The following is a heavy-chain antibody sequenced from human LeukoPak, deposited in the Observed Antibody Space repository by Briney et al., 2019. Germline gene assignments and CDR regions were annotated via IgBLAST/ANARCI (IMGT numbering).Heavy chain of an antibody. CDR2: ISGNGGST. CDR1: GFTFSSYA. V-gene: IGHV3-23*01. D-gene: IGHD3-10*01. Sequence: GGSLRLSCTASGFTFSSYAMSWVRQAPGKGLEWVSAISGNGGSTYYAHSVKDRFTISRDNAKNTLYVQMNSLGDEDTAVYYCTKGRWTGSQRSFDSWGQGALVTVSS. CDR3: TKGRWTGSQRSFDS. J-gene: IGHJ4*02.